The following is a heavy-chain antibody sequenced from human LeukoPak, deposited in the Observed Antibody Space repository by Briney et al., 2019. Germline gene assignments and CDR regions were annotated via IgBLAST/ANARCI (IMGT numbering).Heavy chain of an antibody. J-gene: IGHJ4*02. D-gene: IGHD4-11*01. V-gene: IGHV3-74*01. Sequence: GGSLRLSCAASGFTFSNYWMHWVRQSPGKGLVWVSRISSDGTNTNYADSVKGRFTISRDNAENTLYLQMTSLRAEDPAVYYCARDPGHSLYINDYVAQGTLVTVSS. CDR2: ISSDGTNT. CDR3: ARDPGHSLYINDY. CDR1: GFTFSNYW.